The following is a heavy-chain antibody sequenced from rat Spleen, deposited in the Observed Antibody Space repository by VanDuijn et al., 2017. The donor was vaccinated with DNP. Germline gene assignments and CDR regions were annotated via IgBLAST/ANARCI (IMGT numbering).Heavy chain of an antibody. J-gene: IGHJ4*01. D-gene: IGHD1-3*01. CDR1: GFSLTSFH. CDR3: ARSLATVVPTGAMDV. CDR2: IWTGGST. Sequence: QVQLKESGPGLVQPSQTLSLACTVSGFSLTSFHVHWVRQSSGKGLEWMGVIWTGGSTEYNSALKSRLSISRDTSQSQVFLKMNSVQTEDSAMYFCARSLATVVPTGAMDVWGQGTSVTVSS. V-gene: IGHV2-30*01.